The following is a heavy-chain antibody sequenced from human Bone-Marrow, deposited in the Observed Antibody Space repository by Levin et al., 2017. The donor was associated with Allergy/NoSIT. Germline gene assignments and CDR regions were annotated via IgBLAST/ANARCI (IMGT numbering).Heavy chain of an antibody. CDR3: VRMNYDSGES. D-gene: IGHD3-22*01. CDR2: IYTGGTR. J-gene: IGHJ4*02. V-gene: IGHV3-53*01. CDR1: GFSITSYY. Sequence: QTGGSLRLSCAGSGFSITSYYMGWVRQAPGQGLEWISIIYTGGTRHYADSVNGRFTVSRDNSQNTVFLHMNSLRVEDTALYYCVRMNYDSGESWGQGTLVTVSS.